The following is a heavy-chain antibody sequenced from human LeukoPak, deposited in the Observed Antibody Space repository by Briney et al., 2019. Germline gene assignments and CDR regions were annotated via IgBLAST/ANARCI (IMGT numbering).Heavy chain of an antibody. J-gene: IGHJ4*02. CDR2: ISSSGSTI. Sequence: QAGGSLRLSCAASGFTFSSYEMNWVRQAPGKGLEWVSYISSSGSTIYYADSVKGRFTISRDNAKNSLYLQMNSLRAEDTAVYYCARGMMTTVTGGFDYWGQGTLVTVS. V-gene: IGHV3-48*03. CDR3: ARGMMTTVTGGFDY. CDR1: GFTFSSYE. D-gene: IGHD4-17*01.